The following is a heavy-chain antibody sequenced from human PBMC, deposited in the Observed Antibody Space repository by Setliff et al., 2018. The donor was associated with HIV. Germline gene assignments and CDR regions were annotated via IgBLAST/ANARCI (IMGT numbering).Heavy chain of an antibody. CDR1: GGSISSYY. D-gene: IGHD2-2*01. J-gene: IGHJ4*02. V-gene: IGHV4-59*01. CDR2: IYYSGST. Sequence: SETLSLTCTVSGGSISSYYWSWIRQPPGKGLEWIGYIYYSGSTNYNPSLKSRVTISVDTSKNQFSLKLSSVTAADTAVYYCARQGPPDIVVVPAATYYFDYWGQGTLVT. CDR3: ARQGPPDIVVVPAATYYFDY.